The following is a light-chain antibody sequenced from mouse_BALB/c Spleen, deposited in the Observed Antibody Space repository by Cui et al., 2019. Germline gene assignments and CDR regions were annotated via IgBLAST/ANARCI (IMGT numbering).Light chain of an antibody. CDR3: QQYNSYPWT. V-gene: IGKV6-15*01. CDR1: QNVGTN. CDR2: SAS. Sequence: DILMTQSQKFMSTSVGDRVSVTCDNRQNVGTNVAWYQQKPGQSPKALIYSASYRYSGVPDRFTGSGSGTDFTLTISNVQSEDLAEYFCQQYNSYPWTFGGGTKLEIK. J-gene: IGKJ1*01.